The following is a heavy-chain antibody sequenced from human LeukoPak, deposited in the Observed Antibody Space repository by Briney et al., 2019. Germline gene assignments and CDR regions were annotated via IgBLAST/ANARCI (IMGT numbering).Heavy chain of an antibody. Sequence: ASVKVSCKASGGTFSSYAISWVRQAPAQGLEWMGGIIPIFGTANYAQKFQGRVTITTDESTSTAYMELISLRSEDTAVYYCARDPIMITFGGVIVRRNYFDYWGQGTLVTVSS. CDR3: ARDPIMITFGGVIVRRNYFDY. J-gene: IGHJ4*02. CDR1: GGTFSSYA. V-gene: IGHV1-69*05. D-gene: IGHD3-16*02. CDR2: IIPIFGTA.